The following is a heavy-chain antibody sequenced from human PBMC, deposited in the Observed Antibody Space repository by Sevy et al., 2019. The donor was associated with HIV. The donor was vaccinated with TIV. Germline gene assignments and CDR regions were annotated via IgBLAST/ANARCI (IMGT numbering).Heavy chain of an antibody. Sequence: SETLSLTCSVSGGSISSYYWSWIRQPPGKGLEWIDYSGSTSYNSSLKSRVTISVDRSKNQFSLKLRSVTAADTAIYYCARVRYTYGFPIFFDYWGQGILVTVFS. CDR1: GGSISSYY. CDR3: ARVRYTYGFPIFFDY. J-gene: IGHJ4*02. V-gene: IGHV4-59*01. D-gene: IGHD5-18*01. CDR2: YSGST.